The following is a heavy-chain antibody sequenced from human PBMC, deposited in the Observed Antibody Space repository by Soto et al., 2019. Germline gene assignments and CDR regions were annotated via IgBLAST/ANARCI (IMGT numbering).Heavy chain of an antibody. V-gene: IGHV1-2*04. D-gene: IGHD1-26*01. CDR1: GYTFTGYY. CDR2: INPNSGGT. J-gene: IGHJ4*02. CDR3: ARGHYMANTTQYYFDY. Sequence: GASVKVSCKASGYTFTGYYMHWVRQAPGQGLEWMGWINPNSGGTNYAQKFQGWVTMTRDTSISTAYMELSRLRSDDTAVYYCARGHYMANTTQYYFDYWGQGTLVTVSS.